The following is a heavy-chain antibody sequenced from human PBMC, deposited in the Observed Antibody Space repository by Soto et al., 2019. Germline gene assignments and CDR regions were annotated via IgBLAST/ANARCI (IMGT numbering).Heavy chain of an antibody. CDR2: INPSGGST. D-gene: IGHD3-3*01. J-gene: IGHJ4*02. V-gene: IGHV1-46*01. CDR3: ARDSDFWSGYYYFDY. Sequence: ASVKFSCKASGYTFTSYYMHWVRQAPGQGLEWMGIINPSGGSTSYAQKFQGRVTMTRDTSTSTVYMELSSLRSEDTAVYYCARDSDFWSGYYYFDYWGQGTLVTVSS. CDR1: GYTFTSYY.